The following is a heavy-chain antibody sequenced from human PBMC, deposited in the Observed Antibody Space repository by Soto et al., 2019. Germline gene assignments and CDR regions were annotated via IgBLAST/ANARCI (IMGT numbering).Heavy chain of an antibody. J-gene: IGHJ4*02. CDR3: ARDFYGDYFDY. CDR2: IKQDGSEK. CDR1: GFTFSSYW. Sequence: GGSLRLSCAASGFTFSSYWMSWVRQAPGKRLEWVANIKQDGSEKYYVDSVKGRFTISRDNAKNSLYLQMNSLRAEDTAVYYCARDFYGDYFDYWGQGTLVTVSS. D-gene: IGHD4-17*01. V-gene: IGHV3-7*01.